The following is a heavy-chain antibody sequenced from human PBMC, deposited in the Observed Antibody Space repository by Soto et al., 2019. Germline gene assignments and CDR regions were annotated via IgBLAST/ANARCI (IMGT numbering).Heavy chain of an antibody. D-gene: IGHD1-7*01. CDR1: GFTFDGYA. CDR3: ARVIDATGTPDHRTYYYYYMDV. CDR2: INWNGDST. Sequence: EVQLVESGGGVVRPGGSLRLSCAASGFTFDGYAMSWVRQVPGKGLEWVSGINWNGDSTGYADSVKGRFTITRDNANNSLYLQMNSLRAEDTALYYCARVIDATGTPDHRTYYYYYMDVWGKGTTVTVSS. V-gene: IGHV3-20*04. J-gene: IGHJ6*03.